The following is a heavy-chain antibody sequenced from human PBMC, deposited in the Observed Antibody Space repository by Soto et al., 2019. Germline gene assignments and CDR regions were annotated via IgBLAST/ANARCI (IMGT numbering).Heavy chain of an antibody. V-gene: IGHV4-4*02. J-gene: IGHJ4*02. Sequence: SETLSLTCAVSGASISSVKWWSWVRQPPGKGLEWIGEIYHGGDTNYNSTLKSRVTMSVDKSRNQFTRRLTSVTAADTAVYYCASTDSGWPTYEAYWGQGTLVTVSS. D-gene: IGHD6-19*01. CDR1: GASISSVKW. CDR3: ASTDSGWPTYEAY. CDR2: IYHGGDT.